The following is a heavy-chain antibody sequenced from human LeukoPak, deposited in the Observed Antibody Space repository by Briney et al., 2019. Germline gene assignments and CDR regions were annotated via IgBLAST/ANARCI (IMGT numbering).Heavy chain of an antibody. CDR3: ARITMSRFDP. D-gene: IGHD3-10*02. V-gene: IGHV3-53*01. CDR2: IYGGGTT. Sequence: GGSLRLSCAASGFTLSSNYMSWVRQAPGKGLEGVSVIYGGGTTYYADSVKGRFTISRDNSKNTLYLQMNSLRAEDTAVYYCARITMSRFDPWGQGTLVTVS. J-gene: IGHJ5*02. CDR1: GFTLSSNY.